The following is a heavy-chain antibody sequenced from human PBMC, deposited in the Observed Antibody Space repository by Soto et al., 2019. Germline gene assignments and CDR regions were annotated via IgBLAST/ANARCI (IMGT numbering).Heavy chain of an antibody. Sequence: SVKVSCKASGGTLSSYAISWVRQAPGQGLEWMGGIIPIFGTANYAQKFQGRVTITADESTSTAYMELSSLRSEDTAVYYCARVGEYYYGSGSYLAFDIWGQGTMVTVSS. CDR2: IIPIFGTA. CDR3: ARVGEYYYGSGSYLAFDI. V-gene: IGHV1-69*13. D-gene: IGHD3-10*01. CDR1: GGTLSSYA. J-gene: IGHJ3*02.